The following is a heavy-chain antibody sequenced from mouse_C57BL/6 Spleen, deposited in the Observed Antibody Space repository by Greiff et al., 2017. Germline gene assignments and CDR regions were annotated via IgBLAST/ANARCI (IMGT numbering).Heavy chain of an antibody. CDR2: IYPGSGST. Sequence: QVQLQQPGAELVKPGASVKMSCKASGYTFTSYWITWVKQRPGQGLEWIGDIYPGSGSTNYNEKFKSKATLTVDTSSSTAYMQLSSLTSEDSAVYYCARGRENYNAMDYWGQGTSVTVSS. J-gene: IGHJ4*01. CDR1: GYTFTSYW. V-gene: IGHV1-55*01. CDR3: ARGRENYNAMDY.